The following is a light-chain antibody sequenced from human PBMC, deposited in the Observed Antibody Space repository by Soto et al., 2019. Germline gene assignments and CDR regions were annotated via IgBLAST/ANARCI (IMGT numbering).Light chain of an antibody. CDR2: KAS. V-gene: IGKV1-5*03. CDR1: QSIRSW. J-gene: IGKJ1*01. CDR3: QQYNSYSWT. Sequence: DIQMTQSPSTLSASVGDRVTNTCRASQSIRSWLAWYQQKPGKAPNLLIYKASSLESGVPSRFSGSGSGTEFTLTISSLQPHDFATYYCQQYNSYSWTFGQGTKVEIK.